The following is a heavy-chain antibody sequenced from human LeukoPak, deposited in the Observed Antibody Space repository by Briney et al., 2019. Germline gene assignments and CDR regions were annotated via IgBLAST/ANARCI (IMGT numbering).Heavy chain of an antibody. Sequence: ASLKASCKASGYTFTDHYLHWVRQAPGQGLEWMGWINPNSGVTSYAQNFQGRVSMTRDTSIRTAYLEVNWLTSDDTAVYFCARERSTGYIDYWGQGTLVTVSS. CDR1: GYTFTDHY. V-gene: IGHV1-2*02. CDR3: ARERSTGYIDY. D-gene: IGHD1-1*01. J-gene: IGHJ4*02. CDR2: INPNSGVT.